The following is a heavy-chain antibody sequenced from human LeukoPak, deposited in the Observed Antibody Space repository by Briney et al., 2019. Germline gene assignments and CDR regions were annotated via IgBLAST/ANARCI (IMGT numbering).Heavy chain of an antibody. J-gene: IGHJ4*02. V-gene: IGHV4-34*01. Sequence: GSLRLSCAASGFTFSNAWMSWVRQPPGKGLEWIGEINHSGSTNYNPSLKSRVTISVDTSKNQFSLKLSSVTAADTAVYYCARTKRAIVVVKHYFDYWGQGTLVTVSS. D-gene: IGHD3-22*01. CDR1: GFTFSNAW. CDR3: ARTKRAIVVVKHYFDY. CDR2: INHSGST.